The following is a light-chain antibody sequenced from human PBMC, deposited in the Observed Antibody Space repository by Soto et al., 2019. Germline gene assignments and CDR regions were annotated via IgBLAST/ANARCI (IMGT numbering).Light chain of an antibody. CDR1: QSINTW. V-gene: IGKV1-5*01. Sequence: DIQMTQSPSTLSASVGDRVTVTCRASQSINTWLAWYQQKPGKAPKLLIYVASSLQSGVPSRFTGRGSGTEFTLTISSLQPDDFATYYCQQYDTYSRTFGQGTKVEIK. J-gene: IGKJ1*01. CDR2: VAS. CDR3: QQYDTYSRT.